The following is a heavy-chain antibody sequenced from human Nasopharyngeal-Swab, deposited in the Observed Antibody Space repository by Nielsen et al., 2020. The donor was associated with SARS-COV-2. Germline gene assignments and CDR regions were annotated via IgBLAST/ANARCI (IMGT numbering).Heavy chain of an antibody. Sequence: GESLKISCAASGFTFRNYWMHWVRQAPGKGLEWVSRSNEGGSITSYADSVKGRFAISRDNAKNTLYLQMNSLRAEDTAVYFCASDLSGRDDNWGQGTLVTVAA. CDR2: SNEGGSIT. CDR3: ASDLSGRDDN. CDR1: GFTFRNYW. D-gene: IGHD6-19*01. J-gene: IGHJ4*02. V-gene: IGHV3-74*01.